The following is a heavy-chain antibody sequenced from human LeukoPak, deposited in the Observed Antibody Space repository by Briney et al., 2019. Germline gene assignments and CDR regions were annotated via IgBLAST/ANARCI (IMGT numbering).Heavy chain of an antibody. D-gene: IGHD5-18*01. CDR3: ARDEGGYGTLLDY. J-gene: IGHJ4*02. V-gene: IGHV4-30-4*01. CDR1: GGSISSGHYY. Sequence: PSQTLSLTCTVSGGSISSGHYYWGWIRQPPGKGLEWIGYIYYSGSTYYNPSLKSRVTISVDTSKNQLSLKLSSVTAADTAVYYCARDEGGYGTLLDYWGQGTLVTVSS. CDR2: IYYSGST.